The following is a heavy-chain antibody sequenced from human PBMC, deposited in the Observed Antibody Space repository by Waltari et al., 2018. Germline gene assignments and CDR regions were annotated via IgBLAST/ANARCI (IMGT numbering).Heavy chain of an antibody. D-gene: IGHD2-2*01. CDR3: AREGVPAAVRADYYYPMDV. CDR1: GYPFTSYI. V-gene: IGHV1-3*01. CDR2: RHSGNEHT. Sequence: QVQLVQSGAEVKRPGASVKVSCKTSGYPFTSYIIHWLRQAPGQRPEWMAWRHSGNEHTKYSQKCQDRVTIPRDTSASTVYMELSSLRSEDPGVYVCAREGVPAAVRADYYYPMDVWGQGTTVTVSS. J-gene: IGHJ6*02.